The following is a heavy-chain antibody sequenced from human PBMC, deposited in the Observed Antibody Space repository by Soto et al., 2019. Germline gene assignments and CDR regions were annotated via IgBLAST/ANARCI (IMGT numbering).Heavy chain of an antibody. D-gene: IGHD5-18*01. J-gene: IGHJ4*02. CDR2: IYYSGST. Sequence: QVQLQESGPGLVKPSQTLSLTCTVSGGSISSVVYYWRWIRQHPGKGLEWIGYIYYSGSTYYNPSLKSRVTISVDTSKNQFSLKLSSVTAADTAVYYCAREDTSMVKGFDYWGQGTLVTVSS. CDR1: GGSISSVVYY. V-gene: IGHV4-31*03. CDR3: AREDTSMVKGFDY.